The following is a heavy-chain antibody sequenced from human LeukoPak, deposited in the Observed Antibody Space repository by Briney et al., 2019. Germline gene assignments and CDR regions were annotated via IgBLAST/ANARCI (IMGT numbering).Heavy chain of an antibody. V-gene: IGHV4-61*02. CDR1: GGSISRGLYY. D-gene: IGHD1-26*01. CDR2: IYTSGST. CDR3: ARGATIVGAVLSYYFDY. Sequence: SQTLSLTCTVSGGSISRGLYYWSWIRQPAGKGLEWIGRIYTSGSTNYNPSLKSRVTMSVDTSKNQFSLKLSSVTAADTAVYYCARGATIVGAVLSYYFDYWGQGTLVTVSS. J-gene: IGHJ4*02.